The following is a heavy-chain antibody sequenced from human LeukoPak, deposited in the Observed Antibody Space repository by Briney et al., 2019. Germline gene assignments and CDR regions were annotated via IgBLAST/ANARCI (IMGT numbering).Heavy chain of an antibody. V-gene: IGHV4-39*01. Sequence: SETLSLTCTVSGGSISSSSYYWGWIRQPPGKGLEWIGSIYYSGSTYYNPSLKSRVTISVDTSKNQFSLKLSSVTAADTAVYYCARPARSRGWMFDYWGQGTLVTVSS. D-gene: IGHD3-10*01. J-gene: IGHJ4*02. CDR3: ARPARSRGWMFDY. CDR1: GGSISSSSYY. CDR2: IYYSGST.